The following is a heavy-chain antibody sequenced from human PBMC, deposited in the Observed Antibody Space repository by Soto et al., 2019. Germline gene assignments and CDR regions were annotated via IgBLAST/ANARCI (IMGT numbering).Heavy chain of an antibody. CDR1: YW. V-gene: IGHV5-10-1*01. CDR2: IDPSDSYT. D-gene: IGHD2-15*01. Sequence: YWISWVRQMPGKGLEWMGRIDPSDSYTNYSPSFQGHVTISADKSISTAYLQWSSLKASDTAMYYCARRFVVGYYGMDVWGQGTTVTVS. J-gene: IGHJ6*02. CDR3: ARRFVVGYYGMDV.